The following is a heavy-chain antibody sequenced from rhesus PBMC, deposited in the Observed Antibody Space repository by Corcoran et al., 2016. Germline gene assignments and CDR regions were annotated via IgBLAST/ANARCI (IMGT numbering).Heavy chain of an antibody. Sequence: QLQLQESGPGLVKPSETLSLTSAVSGGSISSIYWSWIRQPPGKGLEWIGRISGCSGGTDYNPSLKSRVTISKDTFKNQFSLKLSYVTAADTAVYYCAITRYYYSGSDPYLDYWGQGVLVTVSS. D-gene: IGHD3-16*01. V-gene: IGHV4-173*01. J-gene: IGHJ4*01. CDR1: GGSISSIY. CDR2: ISGCSGGT. CDR3: AITRYYYSGSDPYLDY.